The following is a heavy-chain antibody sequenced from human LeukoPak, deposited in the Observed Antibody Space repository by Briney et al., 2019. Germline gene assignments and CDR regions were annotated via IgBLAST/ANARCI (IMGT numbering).Heavy chain of an antibody. CDR1: GYTFTGYY. CDR2: INPNSGGT. V-gene: IGHV1-2*04. D-gene: IGHD5-12*01. Sequence: ASVKVSCKASGYTFTGYYMHWVRQAPGQGLEWMGWINPNSGGTNYAQKFQGWVTMTRDTSISTAYMELSRLRSDDTAVYYCARAANSGYDPDPYYYYGMDVWGQGTTVTVSS. CDR3: ARAANSGYDPDPYYYYGMDV. J-gene: IGHJ6*02.